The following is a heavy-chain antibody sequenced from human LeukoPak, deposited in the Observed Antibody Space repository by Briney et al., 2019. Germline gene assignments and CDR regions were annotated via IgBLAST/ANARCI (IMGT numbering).Heavy chain of an antibody. CDR1: GFTFSSYW. Sequence: GGSLRLSCAASGFTFSSYWMSWVRQAPGKELEWVANIKQDGSEKYYVDSVKGRFTISRDNAKNSLYLQMNSLRAEDTAVYYCARTSSSWGHYYYYYMDVWGKGTTVTVSS. J-gene: IGHJ6*03. CDR3: ARTSSSWGHYYYYYMDV. V-gene: IGHV3-7*01. CDR2: IKQDGSEK. D-gene: IGHD6-13*01.